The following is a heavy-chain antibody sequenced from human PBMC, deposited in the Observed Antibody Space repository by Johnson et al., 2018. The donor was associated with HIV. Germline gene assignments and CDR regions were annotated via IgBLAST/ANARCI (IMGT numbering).Heavy chain of an antibody. CDR3: ARESRDGPNLRAFDI. V-gene: IGHV3-13*01. CDR2: IGKVSDT. CDR1: AFTFSSYA. D-gene: IGHD5-24*01. Sequence: MLLVESGGGVVQPGRSLRLSCAASAFTFSSYAMSWVRQAPGKGLEWVSAIGKVSDTYYSDSVKGRFSMSRENVKNSLYLQMNNLRAGDTAVYFCARESRDGPNLRAFDIWGQGTMVTVSS. J-gene: IGHJ3*02.